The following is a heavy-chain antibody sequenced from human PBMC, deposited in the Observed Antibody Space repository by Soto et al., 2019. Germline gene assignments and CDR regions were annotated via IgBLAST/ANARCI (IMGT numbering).Heavy chain of an antibody. D-gene: IGHD3-3*01. CDR2: ISSSGSAI. CDR3: ARALPLTIFGVVRTYYGMDV. J-gene: IGHJ6*02. V-gene: IGHV3-48*03. Sequence: GGSLRLSCAASGFTFSSYEMNWVRQAPGKGLEWVSYISSSGSAIYYADSVKGRFTISRDNAENSLYLQMNSLRAEDTAVYYCARALPLTIFGVVRTYYGMDVWGQGTTVTVSS. CDR1: GFTFSSYE.